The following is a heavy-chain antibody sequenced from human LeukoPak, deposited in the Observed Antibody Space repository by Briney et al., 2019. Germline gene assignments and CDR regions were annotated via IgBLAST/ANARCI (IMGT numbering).Heavy chain of an antibody. CDR2: ISGSGGST. D-gene: IGHD3-10*01. V-gene: IGHV3-23*01. J-gene: IGHJ6*03. CDR3: AKDGARYYYGSGSSLSGYYMDV. CDR1: GFTFSDYY. Sequence: GGSLRLSCAASGFTFSDYYMSWIRQAPGKGLEWVSVISGSGGSTYYADSVKGRFTISRDNSKNTLYLQMNSLRAEDTAVYYCAKDGARYYYGSGSSLSGYYMDVWGKGTTVTISS.